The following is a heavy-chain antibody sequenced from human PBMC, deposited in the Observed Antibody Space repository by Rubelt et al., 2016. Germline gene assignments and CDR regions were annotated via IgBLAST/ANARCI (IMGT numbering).Heavy chain of an antibody. CDR1: GGSIRSYY. Sequence: QVQLQESGPGLVKPSETLSLTCTVSGGSIRSYYWSWIRQPPGKGLEWIGEIYHSGMTNYNASLEYRVFKSMDTSKNQLSLKFNSVTAADTAVYYCAHEQTDGGFDSWGQGTLVTVSP. D-gene: IGHD1/OR15-1a*01. V-gene: IGHV4-59*04. J-gene: IGHJ4*02. CDR2: IYHSGMT. CDR3: AHEQTDGGFDS.